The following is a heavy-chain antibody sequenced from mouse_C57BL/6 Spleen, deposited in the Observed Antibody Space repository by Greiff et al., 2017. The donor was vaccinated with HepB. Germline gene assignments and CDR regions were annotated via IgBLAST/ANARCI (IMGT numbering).Heavy chain of an antibody. Sequence: EVKLMESGPGLVKPSQSLSLTCSVTGYSITSGYYWNWIRQFPGNKLEWMGYISYDGSNNYNPSLKNRISITRDTSKNQFFLKLNSVTTEDTATYYCARIGGYDWYFDVWGTGTTVTVSS. CDR2: ISYDGSN. V-gene: IGHV3-6*01. CDR3: ARIGGYDWYFDV. D-gene: IGHD2-2*01. J-gene: IGHJ1*03. CDR1: GYSITSGYY.